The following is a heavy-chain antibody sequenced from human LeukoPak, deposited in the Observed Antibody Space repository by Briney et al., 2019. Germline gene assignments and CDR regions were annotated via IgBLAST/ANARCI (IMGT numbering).Heavy chain of an antibody. CDR1: GYPISSGYY. CDR3: ARDVPINDFWSGYLRYFDL. CDR2: IYHSGST. V-gene: IGHV4-38-2*02. J-gene: IGHJ2*01. Sequence: PSETLSLTCTFSGYPISSGYYWGWIRQPPGEGLEWIGSIYHSGSTYYNPSLKSRLTISVDTSKNQFSLKLSSVTAADTAVYYCARDVPINDFWSGYLRYFDLWGRGTLVTVSS. D-gene: IGHD3-3*01.